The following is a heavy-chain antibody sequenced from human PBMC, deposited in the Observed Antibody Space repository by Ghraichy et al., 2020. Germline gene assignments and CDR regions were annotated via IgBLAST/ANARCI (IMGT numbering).Heavy chain of an antibody. CDR3: ARGGVRYFDWLSTPGAFDI. Sequence: ETLSLTCAVYGGSFSGYYWSWIRQPPGKGLEWIGEINHSGSTNYNPSLKSRVTISVDTSKNQFSLKLSSVTAADTAVYYCARGGVRYFDWLSTPGAFDIWGQGTMVTVSS. CDR2: INHSGST. CDR1: GGSFSGYY. J-gene: IGHJ3*02. D-gene: IGHD3-9*01. V-gene: IGHV4-34*01.